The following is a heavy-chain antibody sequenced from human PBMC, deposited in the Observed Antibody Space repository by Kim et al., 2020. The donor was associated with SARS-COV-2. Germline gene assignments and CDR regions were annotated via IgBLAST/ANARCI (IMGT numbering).Heavy chain of an antibody. D-gene: IGHD5-12*01. CDR3: ARGENVDVVATNDLDY. CDR1: GYTFTGYY. V-gene: IGHV1-2*04. CDR2: INPNSGGT. J-gene: IGHJ4*02. Sequence: ASVKVSCKASGYTFTGYYMHWVRQAPGQGLEWMGWINPNSGGTNCAQKFQGWLTMTRDTSNTTVYMELSRLRSDDTAVYYCARGENVDVVATNDLDYWGQGTLVTVSS.